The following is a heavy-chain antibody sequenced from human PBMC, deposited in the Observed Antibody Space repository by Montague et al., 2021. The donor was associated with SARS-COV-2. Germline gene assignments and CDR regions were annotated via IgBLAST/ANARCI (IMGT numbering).Heavy chain of an antibody. CDR1: DLTFDDYA. CDR3: AKGSRRGYNYGTNNWLDP. D-gene: IGHD5-18*01. J-gene: IGHJ5*02. Sequence: SLRLSCADSDLTFDDYAMHWVRQAPGEGLEWVSGINWNSGNLGYADSVKGRFSISRDNSRNSLFLQMNSLRPEDTAVYYCAKGSRRGYNYGTNNWLDPWGQGALVTVSS. V-gene: IGHV3-9*01. CDR2: INWNSGNL.